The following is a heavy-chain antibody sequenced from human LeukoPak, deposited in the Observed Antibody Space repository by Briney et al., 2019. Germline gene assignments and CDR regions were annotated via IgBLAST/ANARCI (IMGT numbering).Heavy chain of an antibody. V-gene: IGHV3-48*03. Sequence: GGSLRLSCAASGFTFSVFELNWVRQAPGKGLEWVSYISSSGSTIYYADSMKGRFTISRDNAKNSLYLQMNSLRAEDTAVYYCARETDSTLFDYWGQGTLVTVSS. CDR1: GFTFSVFE. D-gene: IGHD2-2*01. J-gene: IGHJ4*02. CDR3: ARETDSTLFDY. CDR2: ISSSGSTI.